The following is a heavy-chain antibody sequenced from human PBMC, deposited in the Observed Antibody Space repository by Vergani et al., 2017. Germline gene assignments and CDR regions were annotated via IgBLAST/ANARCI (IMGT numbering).Heavy chain of an antibody. D-gene: IGHD2-2*01. CDR3: ASGYCSSTSCYAPYYYYGMDV. CDR2: INHSGRT. Sequence: QVQLQQWGAGLLKPSETLSLTCAVYGGSFSGYYWSWIRQPPGKGLEWIGEINHSGRTNYNPSLKSRVTISVDTSKNQFSLKLGSVTAADTAVYYCASGYCSSTSCYAPYYYYGMDVWGQGTTVTVSS. J-gene: IGHJ6*02. CDR1: GGSFSGYY. V-gene: IGHV4-34*01.